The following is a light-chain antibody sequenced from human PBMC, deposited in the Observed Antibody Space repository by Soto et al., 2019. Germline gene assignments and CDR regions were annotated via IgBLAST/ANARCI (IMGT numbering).Light chain of an antibody. CDR1: QSVSSN. Sequence: EIEMTHSTATLSVHPGEIATLSCRASQSVSSNLAWYHQNPGLAPRLLIYGASTRATGRPARFSGSGSGTEFTLTISSLQSEDFAVYYCQQYNDRPPRITFGQGTRLEIK. V-gene: IGKV3-15*01. J-gene: IGKJ5*01. CDR3: QQYNDRPPRIT. CDR2: GAS.